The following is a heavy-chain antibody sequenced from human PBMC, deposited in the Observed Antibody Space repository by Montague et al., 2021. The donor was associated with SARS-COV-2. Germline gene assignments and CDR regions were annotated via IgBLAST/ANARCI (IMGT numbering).Heavy chain of an antibody. CDR3: AREASRGITIFGVVTASYYFDY. Sequence: SETLSLTCTVSGGSISSSSYYWGWIRQPPGKGLEWIGSIYYSGSTYYNPSLKSRVTISVDTSKNQFSLKLSSVTAADTAVYYCAREASRGITIFGVVTASYYFDYGGQGTLVTVPS. CDR2: IYYSGST. J-gene: IGHJ4*02. V-gene: IGHV4-39*02. D-gene: IGHD3-3*01. CDR1: GGSISSSSYY.